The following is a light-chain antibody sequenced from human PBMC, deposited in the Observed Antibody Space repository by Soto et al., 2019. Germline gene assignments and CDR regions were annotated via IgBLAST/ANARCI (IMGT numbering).Light chain of an antibody. CDR1: NSDVGGYNL. CDR2: DDS. Sequence: QSALTQPASVSGSPGQSITISCTGTNSDVGGYNLVSWYQQPPGKAPKLMIYDDSKRPSGVSNRFSGSKSGNTASLTISGLQAEDEADYYCCSYAGSSTFHVIFGGGTKVTVL. CDR3: CSYAGSSTFHVI. J-gene: IGLJ2*01. V-gene: IGLV2-23*01.